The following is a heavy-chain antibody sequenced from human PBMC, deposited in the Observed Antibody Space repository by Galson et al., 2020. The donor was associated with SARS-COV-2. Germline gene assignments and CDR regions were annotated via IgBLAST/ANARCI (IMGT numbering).Heavy chain of an antibody. J-gene: IGHJ6*02. CDR2: ISSGSDYI. CDR3: ARDASWAMFAMDV. CDR1: GFTFSSYT. Sequence: GGSLRLSCAVSGFTFSSYTMNWVRQAPGKGLEWVSSISSGSDYIYNADSVKGRFTISRDNAKNSLYLQMNSLRVEDTAVYYCARDASWAMFAMDVWGQGTTVTVSS. D-gene: IGHD3-10*02. V-gene: IGHV3-21*01.